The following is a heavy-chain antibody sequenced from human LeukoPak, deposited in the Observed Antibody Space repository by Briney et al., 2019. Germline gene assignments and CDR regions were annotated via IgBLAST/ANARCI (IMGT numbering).Heavy chain of an antibody. Sequence: GGALGLSFPAPGFTFSSYWMSWVRPAPGKGLGWVEKKKQDGSEKHYVGTVKEQSTIPRDNAKNSLYLEMNSLRAEDTAVYYCERAHGGKKGDYWGQGTLVNGSS. D-gene: IGHD4-23*01. CDR2: KKQDGSEK. V-gene: IGHV3-7*04. CDR3: ERAHGGKKGDY. J-gene: IGHJ4*02. CDR1: GFTFSSYW.